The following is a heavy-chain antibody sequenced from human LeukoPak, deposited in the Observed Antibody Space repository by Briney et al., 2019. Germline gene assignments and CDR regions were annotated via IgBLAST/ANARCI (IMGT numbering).Heavy chain of an antibody. CDR2: ISSSGSTI. Sequence: GGPLRLSCAGSGFSFSSYGMHWVRQAPGKGLEWVSYISSSGSTIYYADSVKGRFTISRDNAKNSLYLQMNSLRAEDTAVYYCARGITMIVRSPTPLDYWGQGTLVTVSS. V-gene: IGHV3-48*04. J-gene: IGHJ4*02. D-gene: IGHD3-22*01. CDR1: GFSFSSYG. CDR3: ARGITMIVRSPTPLDY.